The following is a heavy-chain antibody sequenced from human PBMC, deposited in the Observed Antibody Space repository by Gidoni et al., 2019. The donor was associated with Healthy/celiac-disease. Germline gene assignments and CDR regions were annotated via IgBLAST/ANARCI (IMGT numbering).Heavy chain of an antibody. CDR3: AKGDYYGGNSFDY. V-gene: IGHV3-23*01. Sequence: EVQLLESGGGLVQPGGSLRLSCAASGFTFSSYAMSWVRQAPGKGLEWVSAISGSGGSTYYADSVKGRFTISRDNSKNTLYLQMNSLRGEDTAVYYCAKGDYYGGNSFDYWGQGTLVTVSS. CDR2: ISGSGGST. D-gene: IGHD4-17*01. J-gene: IGHJ4*02. CDR1: GFTFSSYA.